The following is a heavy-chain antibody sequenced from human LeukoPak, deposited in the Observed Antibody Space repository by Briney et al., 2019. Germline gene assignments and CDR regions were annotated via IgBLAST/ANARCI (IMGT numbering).Heavy chain of an antibody. CDR2: ISWNSGSI. J-gene: IGHJ6*03. V-gene: IGHV3-9*01. CDR3: AKDGAAAGRRPHYYYYMDV. CDR1: GFTFDDYA. D-gene: IGHD6-13*01. Sequence: PGRSLRLSCAASGFTFDDYAMHWVRQAPGKGLEWVSGISWNSGSIGYADSVKGRFTISRDNAKNSLYLQMNSLRAEDTALYYCAKDGAAAGRRPHYYYYMDVWVKGTTVTVSS.